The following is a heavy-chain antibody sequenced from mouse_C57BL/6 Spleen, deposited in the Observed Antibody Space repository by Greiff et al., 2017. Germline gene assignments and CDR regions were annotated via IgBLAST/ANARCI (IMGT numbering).Heavy chain of an antibody. D-gene: IGHD2-1*01. CDR1: GYTFTDYY. CDR2: INPNNGGT. J-gene: IGHJ3*01. CDR3: ARDDYGNLAY. V-gene: IGHV1-26*01. Sequence: EVQLQQSGPELVKPGASVKISCKASGYTFTDYYMNWVKQSHGKSLEWIGDINPNNGGTSYNQKFKGKATLTVDKSSSTAYMELRSLTSEDSAVYYCARDDYGNLAYWGQGTLVTVSA.